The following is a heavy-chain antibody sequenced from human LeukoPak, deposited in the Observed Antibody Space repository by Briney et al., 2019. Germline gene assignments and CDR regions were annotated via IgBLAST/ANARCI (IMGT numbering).Heavy chain of an antibody. Sequence: SETLSLTCSVSGGSTGSDYWSWIRQPPGKGLEWIAYVYYSGVTSYNPSLKSRVTVSIDTSRNQFSLKLSSVTAADTAMYYCARGKVVAGTPGQNSWDYWGQGTLVTVSS. CDR3: ARGKVVAGTPGQNSWDY. J-gene: IGHJ4*02. D-gene: IGHD6-19*01. CDR1: GGSTGSDY. V-gene: IGHV4-59*12. CDR2: VYYSGVT.